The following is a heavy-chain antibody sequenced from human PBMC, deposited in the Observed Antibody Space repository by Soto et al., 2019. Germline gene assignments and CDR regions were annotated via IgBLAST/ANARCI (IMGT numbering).Heavy chain of an antibody. Sequence: EVQLLESGGGLAQPGGSLRLSCAASGFTFSNYAMIWVRQAPGKGLEWVSAISARAGNTYYADSVKGRFTISRENSKNTLSLPMNSLRAEDKALYYCAKGSGGTVLVSSRCYFDYGGQGTLVPVSP. CDR1: GFTFSNYA. CDR2: ISARAGNT. D-gene: IGHD3-22*01. V-gene: IGHV3-23*01. J-gene: IGHJ4*02. CDR3: AKGSGGTVLVSSRCYFDY.